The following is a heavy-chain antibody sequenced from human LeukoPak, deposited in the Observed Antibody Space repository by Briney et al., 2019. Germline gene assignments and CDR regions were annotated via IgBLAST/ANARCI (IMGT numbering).Heavy chain of an antibody. CDR3: ATASTTVTYFDY. J-gene: IGHJ4*02. Sequence: SQTLSLTCTVSGGSISSGSYYWSWIRQPAGKGLEWIGRICTSGSTNYNPSLKSRVTISVDTSKNQFSLKLSSVTAADTAVYYCATASTTVTYFDYWGQGTLVTVSS. CDR1: GGSISSGSYY. D-gene: IGHD4-17*01. V-gene: IGHV4-61*02. CDR2: ICTSGST.